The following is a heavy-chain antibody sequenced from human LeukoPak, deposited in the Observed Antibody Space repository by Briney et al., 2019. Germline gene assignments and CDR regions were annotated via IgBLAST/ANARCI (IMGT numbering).Heavy chain of an antibody. Sequence: GGSLRLSCAASGFTFSSYAMSWVRQAPGPGLEWVSAFSGSGGSTDYADSVQGRFTISSDYSKNTLYLHMKRLRAEDTAVYYWSRSPIYYYGSGTNYYKDVWGQGTTVTVSS. CDR1: GFTFSSYA. CDR2: FSGSGGST. V-gene: IGHV3-23*01. J-gene: IGHJ6*02. D-gene: IGHD3-10*01. CDR3: SRSPIYYYGSGTNYYKDV.